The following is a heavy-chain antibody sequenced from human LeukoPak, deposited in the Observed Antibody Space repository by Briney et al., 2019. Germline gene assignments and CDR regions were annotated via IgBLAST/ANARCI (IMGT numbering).Heavy chain of an antibody. CDR1: GFTSSSYA. J-gene: IGHJ4*02. V-gene: IGHV3-23*01. Sequence: GGSLRLSCAASGFTSSSYAMSWVRQAPGKGLEWVSAISGSGGSTYYADSVKGRFTISRDNSKNTLYLQMNSLRAEDTAVYYCAKYSSGWYSAIDYWGQGTLVTVSS. CDR3: AKYSSGWYSAIDY. D-gene: IGHD6-19*01. CDR2: ISGSGGST.